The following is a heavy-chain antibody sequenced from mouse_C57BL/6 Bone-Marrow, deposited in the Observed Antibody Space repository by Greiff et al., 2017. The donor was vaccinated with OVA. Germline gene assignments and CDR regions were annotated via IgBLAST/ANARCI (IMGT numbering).Heavy chain of an antibody. CDR3: ARSQLRLPYYFDY. D-gene: IGHD3-2*02. CDR2: IDPNSGGT. J-gene: IGHJ2*01. Sequence: QVQLQQPGAELVKPGASVKLSCKASGYTFTSYWMHWVKQRPGRGLEWIGRIDPNSGGTKYNEKFKSKATLTVDKPSSTAYMQLSSLTSEDAAVSYCARSQLRLPYYFDYWGQGTTLTVSS. V-gene: IGHV1-72*01. CDR1: GYTFTSYW.